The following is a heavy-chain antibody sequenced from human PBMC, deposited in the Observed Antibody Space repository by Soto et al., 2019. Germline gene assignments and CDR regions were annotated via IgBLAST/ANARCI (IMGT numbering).Heavy chain of an antibody. V-gene: IGHV3-30-3*01. CDR1: EFTLTTYV. Sequence: GGSLRLSCAASEFTLTTYVMYWVRQAPGKGLEWVAVISYDGSTQYYAESVKGRFTISRDNSKSTLYLQMSGLRVEDTAVYYCTRAKEINYYHYAMDVWGQGTTVTVYS. CDR3: TRAKEINYYHYAMDV. J-gene: IGHJ6*02. CDR2: ISYDGSTQ.